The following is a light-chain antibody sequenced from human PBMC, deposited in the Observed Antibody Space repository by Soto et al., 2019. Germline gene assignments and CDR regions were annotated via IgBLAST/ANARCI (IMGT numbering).Light chain of an antibody. Sequence: ENMLTQFPGTLSLSPGETATLSCWASESVSSSYLAWYQHRPGQPPRLLIYGASRRATGIPDRFSGSGSGTDFTLTISRLEPEDFAMYYCQQYSASPRTFGQGTRLEIK. CDR1: ESVSSSY. J-gene: IGKJ2*01. CDR3: QQYSASPRT. V-gene: IGKV3-20*01. CDR2: GAS.